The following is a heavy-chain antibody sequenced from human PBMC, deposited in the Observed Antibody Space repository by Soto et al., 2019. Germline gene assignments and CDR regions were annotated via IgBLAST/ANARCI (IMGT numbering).Heavy chain of an antibody. D-gene: IGHD1-1*01. V-gene: IGHV4-34*01. CDR2: VNYSGGWT. Sequence: QVQLQQWGAGLLKPSETLSLTCAAYGESLNTYFWSWLRQPPGKGLEWIGEVNYSGGWTIYNPSLKSRVPISVDASRDQFSLNVRSVAAEDTAVYHCGSGRHYTWTVWGKGTLVTVSS. CDR1: GESLNTYF. CDR3: GSGRHYTWTV. J-gene: IGHJ4*02.